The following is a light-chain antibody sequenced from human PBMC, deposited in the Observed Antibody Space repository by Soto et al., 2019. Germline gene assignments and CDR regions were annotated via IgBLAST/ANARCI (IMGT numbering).Light chain of an antibody. Sequence: QSALTQPASVSGSPGQSITISCTGTNSDVGSYNLVSWYQQHPGKAPKLMIYEGSKRPSGVSNRFSAAKSGNTASLTVSGLQAEDEADYFCCSYAGSRTVGVVFGGGTQLTVL. CDR3: CSYAGSRTVGVV. V-gene: IGLV2-23*03. J-gene: IGLJ2*01. CDR1: NSDVGSYNL. CDR2: EGS.